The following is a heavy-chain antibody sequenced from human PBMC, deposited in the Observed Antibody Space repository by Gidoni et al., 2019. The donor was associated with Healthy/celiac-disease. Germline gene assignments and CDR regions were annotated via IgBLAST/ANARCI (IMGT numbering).Heavy chain of an antibody. CDR1: GGSISSSHW. CDR3: AREAYSSSSRAHYGMDV. CDR2: IYHSGST. V-gene: IGHV4-4*02. J-gene: IGHJ6*02. Sequence: QVQLQESGPGLVKPSGTLSLTCAVSGGSISSSHWWSWVRQPPGKGVEWIGEIYHSGSTNYNPSLKSRGTISVDKSKNQFSLKLSSVTAADTAVYYCAREAYSSSSRAHYGMDVWGQGTTVTVSS. D-gene: IGHD6-6*01.